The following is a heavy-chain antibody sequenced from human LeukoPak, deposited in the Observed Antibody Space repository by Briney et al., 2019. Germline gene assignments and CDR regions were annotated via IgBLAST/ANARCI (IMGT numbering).Heavy chain of an antibody. CDR1: GYTFTGSF. Sequence: GASVKVSCKASGYTFTGSFMHWVRQAPGQGFEWMGWINSNTGGTKFAQKFQDRVTMTRDTSISTVYMELSSLRSDDTAVYYCARADPVDYWGQGTHITVSS. CDR2: INSNTGGT. CDR3: ARADPVDY. J-gene: IGHJ4*02. V-gene: IGHV1-2*02.